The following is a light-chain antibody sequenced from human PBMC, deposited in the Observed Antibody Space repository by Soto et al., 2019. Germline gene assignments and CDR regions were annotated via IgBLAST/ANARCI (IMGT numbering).Light chain of an antibody. CDR2: AAS. V-gene: IGKV1-39*01. CDR3: QQSYSTPYT. Sequence: DIQMTQSPSSLSASVGDRVTITCRASQGMSSYLNWYQQKPGKAPKLRIYAASSLQSGVPSRFSGSGSGTDFTRTISSLQPEDCATYYCQQSYSTPYTVGQGTKLEIK. CDR1: QGMSSY. J-gene: IGKJ2*01.